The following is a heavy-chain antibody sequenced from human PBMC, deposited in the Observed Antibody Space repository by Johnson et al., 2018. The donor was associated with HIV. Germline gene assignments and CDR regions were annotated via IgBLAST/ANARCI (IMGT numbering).Heavy chain of an antibody. J-gene: IGHJ3*02. CDR3: AGEGDSSGARAFDI. Sequence: QVQLVESGGGLVQPGGSLRLSCAASGFPFSAYYMSWIRQAPGKGLEWVSYISSSGSTIYYADSVKGRFTISRDNAKNSLYLQMNSLRAEDTAVYYFAGEGDSSGARAFDIWGQGTMVTVSS. V-gene: IGHV3-11*04. CDR2: ISSSGSTI. CDR1: GFPFSAYY. D-gene: IGHD3-22*01.